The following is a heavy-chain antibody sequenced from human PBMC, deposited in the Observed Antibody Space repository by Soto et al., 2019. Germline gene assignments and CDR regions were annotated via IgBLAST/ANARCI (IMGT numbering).Heavy chain of an antibody. J-gene: IGHJ6*02. D-gene: IGHD3-10*01. CDR3: ARDYFFVSGSYYGYYYYYGMDV. V-gene: IGHV3-23*01. CDR2: ISGSGGST. CDR1: GFTFSSYA. Sequence: GGSLRLSCAASGFTFSSYAMSWVRQAPGKGLEWVSAISGSGGSTYYADSVKGRFTISRDNSKNTLYLQMNSLRAEDSAVCYCARDYFFVSGSYYGYYYYYGMDVWGQGTTVTV.